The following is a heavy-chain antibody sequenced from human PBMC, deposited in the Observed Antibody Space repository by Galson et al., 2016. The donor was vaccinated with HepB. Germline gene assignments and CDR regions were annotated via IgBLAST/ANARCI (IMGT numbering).Heavy chain of an antibody. D-gene: IGHD6-19*01. CDR1: GFIFSNFG. V-gene: IGHV3-33*01. J-gene: IGHJ4*02. CDR2: IWFDGTNK. CDR3: VGVKGSGWPAFDF. Sequence: SLRLSCAASGFIFSNFGMHWVRQAPGKGLEWVAVIWFDGTNKYYADSVRGRFAISRDNSKNTLYLDMSDLRGDDTAVYFCVGVKGSGWPAFDFWGQGTPVTVSS.